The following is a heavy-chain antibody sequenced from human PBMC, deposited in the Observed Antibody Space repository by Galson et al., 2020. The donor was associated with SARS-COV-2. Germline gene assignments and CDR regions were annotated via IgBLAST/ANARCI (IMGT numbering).Heavy chain of an antibody. CDR2: ITTGSTYI. V-gene: IGHV3-21*01. CDR3: ARTGTPHYYYSYYLDV. J-gene: IGHJ6*03. Sequence: GGSLRLSCAASGFTFSSYTMNWVRQVPGKGLEWVSSITTGSTYINYADSVKGRFTISRDNAKNSLYLQMNSLRGGDPAVYFCARTGTPHYYYSYYLDVWGKGTTVTVSS. D-gene: IGHD6-13*01. CDR1: GFTFSSYT.